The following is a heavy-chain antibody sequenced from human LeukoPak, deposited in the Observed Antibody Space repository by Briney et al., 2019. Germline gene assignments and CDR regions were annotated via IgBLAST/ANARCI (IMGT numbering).Heavy chain of an antibody. J-gene: IGHJ4*02. CDR3: AKMSLDIVATIIPYIFDY. CDR1: GFTFSSYA. CDR2: ISGSGDST. V-gene: IGHV3-23*01. D-gene: IGHD5-12*01. Sequence: GGSLRLSCAASGFTFSSYAMSWVRQAPGKGLEWVSAISGSGDSTYYADSVKGRCTISRDNSKNKLYLQMNSLRAEDTAVYYCAKMSLDIVATIIPYIFDYWGQGTLVTVSS.